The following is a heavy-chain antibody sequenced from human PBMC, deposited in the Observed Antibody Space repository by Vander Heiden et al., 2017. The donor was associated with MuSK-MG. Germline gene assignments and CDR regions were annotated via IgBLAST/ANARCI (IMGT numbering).Heavy chain of an antibody. CDR2: IYYSGST. D-gene: IGHD2-21*02. V-gene: IGHV4-31*03. J-gene: IGHJ6*03. CDR1: GGSISSGGYY. Sequence: QVQLQESGPGLVKPSQTLSLPCTVSGGSISSGGYYWSWIRQHPGKGLEWIGYIYYSGSTYYNPSLKSRVTISVDTSKNQFSLKLSSVTAADTAVYYCARDDCRRGSYYMDVWGKGTTVTVSS. CDR3: ARDDCRRGSYYMDV.